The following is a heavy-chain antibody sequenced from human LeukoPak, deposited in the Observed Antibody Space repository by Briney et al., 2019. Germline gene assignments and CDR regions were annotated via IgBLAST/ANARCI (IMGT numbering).Heavy chain of an antibody. Sequence: GGSLRLSCAASGLSFSSFAMSWVRQGPARGLEWVSSIRGNGETFYADSVMGRLTLSSDSSRNTVYFQLNNLSGEDTDKYSCAKASWVSSTDAVRWGHGALVTVSS. D-gene: IGHD6-19*01. CDR2: IRGNGET. J-gene: IGHJ4*01. V-gene: IGHV3-23*01. CDR3: AKASWVSSTDAVR. CDR1: GLSFSSFA.